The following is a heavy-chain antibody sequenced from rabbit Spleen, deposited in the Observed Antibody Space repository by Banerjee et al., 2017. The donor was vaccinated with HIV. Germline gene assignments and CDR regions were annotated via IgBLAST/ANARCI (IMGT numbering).Heavy chain of an antibody. D-gene: IGHD8-1*01. Sequence: QEQVEESGGDLVKPEASLTLTCTASGIDFSTYNFMCWVRQAPGKGLEWIACIDLGSRDFTYYASWAKGRFTISKSSSTTVTLQMTSLTVADTATYFCARDTGSSFSTYGMDLWGPGTLVTVS. CDR3: ARDTGSSFSTYGMDL. J-gene: IGHJ6*01. V-gene: IGHV1S45*01. CDR2: IDLGSRDFT. CDR1: GIDFSTYNF.